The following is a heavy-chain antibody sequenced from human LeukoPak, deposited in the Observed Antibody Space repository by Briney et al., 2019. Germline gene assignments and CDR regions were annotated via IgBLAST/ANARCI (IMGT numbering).Heavy chain of an antibody. J-gene: IGHJ4*02. CDR3: ARDTVAGTNLDY. V-gene: IGHV1-69*13. CDR2: IIPIFGTA. D-gene: IGHD6-19*01. CDR1: GYSFTGHY. Sequence: SVKVSCKASGYSFTGHYMHWVRQAPGQGLEWMGGIIPIFGTANYAQKFQGRVTITADESTSTAYMELSSLRSEDTAVYYCARDTVAGTNLDYWGQGTLVTVSS.